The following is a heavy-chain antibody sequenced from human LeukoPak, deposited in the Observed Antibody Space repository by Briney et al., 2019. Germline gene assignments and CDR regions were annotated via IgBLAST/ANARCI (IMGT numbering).Heavy chain of an antibody. CDR1: GYTFTSYY. D-gene: IGHD1-26*01. V-gene: IGHV1-46*01. CDR3: ARVEWEELSAFDI. J-gene: IGHJ3*02. Sequence: GTSVKVSCKASGYTFTSYYMHWVRQAPGQGLEWMGIINPSGGSTSYAQKFQGRVTMTRDTSTSTVYMELSSLRSEDTAVYYCARVEWEELSAFDIWGQGTMVTVSS. CDR2: INPSGGST.